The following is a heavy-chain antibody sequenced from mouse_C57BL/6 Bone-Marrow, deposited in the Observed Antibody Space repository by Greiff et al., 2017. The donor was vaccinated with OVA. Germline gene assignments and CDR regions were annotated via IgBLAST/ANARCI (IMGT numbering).Heavy chain of an antibody. Sequence: QVHVKQPGAELVRPGSSVKLSCKASGYTFTSYWMDWVKQRPGQGLEWIGNIYPSDSETHYNQKFKDKATLTVDKSSSTAYMQLSSLTSEDSAVYYCARRSNYVFYAMDYWGQGTSVTVSS. CDR2: IYPSDSET. J-gene: IGHJ4*01. D-gene: IGHD2-5*01. CDR3: ARRSNYVFYAMDY. V-gene: IGHV1-61*01. CDR1: GYTFTSYW.